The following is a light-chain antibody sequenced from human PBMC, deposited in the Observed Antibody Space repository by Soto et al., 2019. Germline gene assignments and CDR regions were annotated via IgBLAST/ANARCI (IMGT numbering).Light chain of an antibody. J-gene: IGKJ2*01. CDR1: QSISDY. V-gene: IGKV1-39*01. CDR3: QQSYNTLLYT. Sequence: DIQMTQSPSSLSASVGDRVTITCRASQSISDYLNWYQQKPGKAPKLLIHAASSLQSGVPSRFNGSGSGTDFTLTISSLQPEDFSTYYRQQSYNTLLYTFGQGTKLEIK. CDR2: AAS.